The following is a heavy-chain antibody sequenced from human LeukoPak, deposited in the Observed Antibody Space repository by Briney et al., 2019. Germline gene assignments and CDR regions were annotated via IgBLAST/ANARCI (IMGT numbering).Heavy chain of an antibody. J-gene: IGHJ4*02. CDR2: ISSGTSTI. V-gene: IGHV3-48*01. CDR3: ARMSSVRGALEGY. D-gene: IGHD3-10*01. Sequence: GGSLRLTCAESGFTFSTYGMLWVRQAPGKGLEWVSYISSGTSTIYYADSVRGRFTISRDNAKNSLYLQMNSLRTEDTAVYYCARMSSVRGALEGYWGQGTLVTVSS. CDR1: GFTFSTYG.